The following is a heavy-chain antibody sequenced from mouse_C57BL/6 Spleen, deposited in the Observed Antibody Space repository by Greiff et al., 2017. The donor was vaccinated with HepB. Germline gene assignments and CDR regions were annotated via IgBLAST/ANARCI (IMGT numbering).Heavy chain of an antibody. CDR3: ARRRLLRDFDV. J-gene: IGHJ1*03. CDR1: GYTFTDYY. CDR2: INPNNGGT. V-gene: IGHV1-26*01. Sequence: EVKLMESGPELVKPGASVKISCKASGYTFTDYYMNWVKQSHGKSLEWIGDINPNNGGTSYNQKFKGKATLTVDKSSSTAYMELRSLTSEDSAVYYCARRRLLRDFDVWGTGTTVTVSS. D-gene: IGHD2-3*01.